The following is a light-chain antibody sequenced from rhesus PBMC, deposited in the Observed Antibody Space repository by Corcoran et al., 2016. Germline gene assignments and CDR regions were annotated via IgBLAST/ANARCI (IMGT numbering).Light chain of an antibody. CDR2: DAT. J-gene: IGKJ4*01. V-gene: IGKV3S9*01. CDR1: QSVNTH. Sequence: EIVMTQSPATLSLSPGERATLSCRASQSVNTHIAWYQHRPDQAPRLLIYDATSRAAGIPDRFSGRGSGTDCSLIISSLEPEGVGVYFCHQYDTGNTFGGGTKVEV. CDR3: HQYDTGNT.